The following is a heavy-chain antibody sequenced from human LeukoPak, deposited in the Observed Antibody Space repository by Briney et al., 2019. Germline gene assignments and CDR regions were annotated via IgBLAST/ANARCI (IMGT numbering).Heavy chain of an antibody. J-gene: IGHJ6*03. CDR2: IYYSGST. Sequence: SETLSLTCTVSGDSISSSGDYWGWIRQPPGKGLEWIGNIYYSGSTYYSPSLKSRVTIAVDTSKNQFSLKLTSVTAVDTAVYYCARVGATYPHYYMDVWGKGTTVTVAS. CDR1: GDSISSSGDY. V-gene: IGHV4-39*01. CDR3: ARVGATYPHYYMDV. D-gene: IGHD3-16*01.